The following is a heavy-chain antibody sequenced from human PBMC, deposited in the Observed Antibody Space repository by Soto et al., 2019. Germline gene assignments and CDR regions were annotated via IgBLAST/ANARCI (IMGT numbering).Heavy chain of an antibody. CDR3: ARGSSWSYFDY. Sequence: QVQLVQSGAEVKKPGASVKVSCKASGYTFTSYAIHWVRQAPGQRLEWMGWINTAKDNTRYSQKFQVRVTITRDTSASIVYMELSSLRSEDTAVYYCARGSSWSYFDYWGQGTLVTVSS. D-gene: IGHD6-13*01. V-gene: IGHV1-3*04. CDR1: GYTFTSYA. CDR2: INTAKDNT. J-gene: IGHJ4*02.